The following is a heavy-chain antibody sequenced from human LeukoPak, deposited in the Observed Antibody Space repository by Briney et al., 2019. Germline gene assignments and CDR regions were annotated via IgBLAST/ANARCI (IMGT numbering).Heavy chain of an antibody. J-gene: IGHJ3*02. Sequence: ASVKVSCKASGYTFTGYYMHWVRQAPGQGLEWMGWINPNSGGTNYAQKFQGRVTMTRDTSISTAYMELSRLRSDDAAVYYCARDLGYYDFWSGYFPDAFDIWGQGTMVTVSS. CDR1: GYTFTGYY. D-gene: IGHD3-3*01. CDR2: INPNSGGT. V-gene: IGHV1-2*02. CDR3: ARDLGYYDFWSGYFPDAFDI.